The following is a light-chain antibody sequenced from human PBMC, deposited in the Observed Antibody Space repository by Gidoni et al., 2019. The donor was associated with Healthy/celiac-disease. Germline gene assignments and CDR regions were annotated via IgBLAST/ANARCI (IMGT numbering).Light chain of an antibody. J-gene: IGLJ1*01. CDR3: SSYAGTYSPFV. Sequence: QSALTQPPSASGSPGQSVTISCTGTSSDVGRYAYVSWFQQHPGKAPKLLIYEVSKRPSGVPDRFSGSKSGNTASLTVSGLQAEDEAEYHCSSYAGTYSPFVFGTGTSVTV. CDR2: EVS. V-gene: IGLV2-8*01. CDR1: SSDVGRYAY.